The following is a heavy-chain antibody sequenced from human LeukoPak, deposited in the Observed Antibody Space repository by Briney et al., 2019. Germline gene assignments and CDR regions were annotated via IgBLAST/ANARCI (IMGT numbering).Heavy chain of an antibody. D-gene: IGHD3-3*01. CDR2: ISGDVQTT. V-gene: IGHV3-23*01. Sequence: GGSLRLSCEASGFTFSTHAMNWIRQTPGKGLEWLSVISGDVQTTTYASSVKGRFTISRDNSKSTLYLEMNSLRVEDTAIYYCAKDGYYSSANHFARLHFDLWGRGTRVTVSS. J-gene: IGHJ2*01. CDR1: GFTFSTHA. CDR3: AKDGYYSSANHFARLHFDL.